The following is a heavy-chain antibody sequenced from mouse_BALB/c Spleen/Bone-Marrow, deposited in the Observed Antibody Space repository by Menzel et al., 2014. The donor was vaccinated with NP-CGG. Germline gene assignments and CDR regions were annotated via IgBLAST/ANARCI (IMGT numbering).Heavy chain of an antibody. CDR2: IVPANANN. D-gene: IGHD1-1*02. CDR1: GFNIKDTY. J-gene: IGHJ1*01. CDR3: TRFLGGYGYWYLDV. V-gene: IGHV14-3*02. Sequence: VQLQQSGAELVKPGASVKLSCTASGFNIKDTYMHWVKQRPEQGLEWIGRIVPANANNKYDPKFQGKATITTDTSSNTACLQLSSLASGDTAVYYCTRFLGGYGYWYLDVWGAGTTVSVSS.